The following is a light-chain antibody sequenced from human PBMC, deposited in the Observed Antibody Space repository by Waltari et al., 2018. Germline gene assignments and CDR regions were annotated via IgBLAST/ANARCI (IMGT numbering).Light chain of an antibody. CDR2: TSS. CDR3: QQLNTYPYT. CDR1: QNINTY. Sequence: TCRASQNINTYLALYQLKPGKAPKLLISTSSTLQTGVPSRFSGSGSGPDFTLTITSLQPEDLATYYCQQLNTYPYTFGQGTKLEIK. J-gene: IGKJ2*01. V-gene: IGKV1-9*01.